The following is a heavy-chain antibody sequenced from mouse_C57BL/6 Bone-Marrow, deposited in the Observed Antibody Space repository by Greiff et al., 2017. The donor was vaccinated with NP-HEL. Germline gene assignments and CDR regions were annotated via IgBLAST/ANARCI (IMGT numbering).Heavy chain of an antibody. D-gene: IGHD2-3*01. CDR1: GYSFTDYN. J-gene: IGHJ2*01. CDR3: ARDRWLLLVWYFAY. Sequence: VQLQQSGPELVKPGASVKISCKASGYSFTDYNMNWVKQSNGKSLEWIGVINPKYGTTSYNQKFKGKATLTVDQDYSTAYMQLKSLTSEDSAIYNCARDRWLLLVWYFAYWGQGTTLTVTS. V-gene: IGHV1-39*01. CDR2: INPKYGTT.